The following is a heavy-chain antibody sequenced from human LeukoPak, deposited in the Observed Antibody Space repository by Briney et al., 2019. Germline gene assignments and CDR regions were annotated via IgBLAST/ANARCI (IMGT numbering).Heavy chain of an antibody. CDR1: GGSISSGGYY. V-gene: IGHV4-61*08. D-gene: IGHD6-19*01. J-gene: IGHJ4*02. Sequence: SETLSLTCAVSGGSISSGGYYWSWIRQPPGKGLEWIGYIYYSGSTNYNPSLKSRVTISVDTSKNQFSLKLSSVTAADTAVYYCARVITEYSSGWYPVNFDYWGQGTLVTVSS. CDR3: ARVITEYSSGWYPVNFDY. CDR2: IYYSGST.